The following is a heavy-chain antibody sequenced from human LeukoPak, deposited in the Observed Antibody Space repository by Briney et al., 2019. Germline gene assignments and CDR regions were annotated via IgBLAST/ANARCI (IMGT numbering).Heavy chain of an antibody. Sequence: PSETLSLTCTVSGGSISSSSYYWGWIRQPPGKGLEWIGEINHSGSTNYNPSLKSRVTISIDTSKNQSSLKLSSVTAADTAVYYCARGPGTWYYYWGQGTLVTVSS. CDR1: GGSISSSSYY. V-gene: IGHV4-39*07. D-gene: IGHD6-13*01. CDR2: INHSGST. J-gene: IGHJ4*02. CDR3: ARGPGTWYYY.